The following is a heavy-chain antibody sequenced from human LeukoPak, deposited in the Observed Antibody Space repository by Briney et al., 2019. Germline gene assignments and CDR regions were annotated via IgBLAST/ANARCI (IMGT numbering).Heavy chain of an antibody. J-gene: IGHJ4*02. Sequence: SGTLSLTCGVSGGSIITTNWWSWVRQPPGKGLEWIGEVHLSGATNYNPSLESRVSMSIDKSKNQLSLKLSSVTAADTATYYCTRESGAFSPFGFWGQGTLVTVSS. CDR3: TRESGAFSPFGF. V-gene: IGHV4-4*02. D-gene: IGHD1-26*01. CDR1: GGSIITTNW. CDR2: VHLSGAT.